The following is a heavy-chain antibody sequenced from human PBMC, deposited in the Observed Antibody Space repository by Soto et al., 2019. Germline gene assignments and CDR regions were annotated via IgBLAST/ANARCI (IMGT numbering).Heavy chain of an antibody. CDR2: IYSGGST. Sequence: GGSLRLSCAASGFTVSSNYMSWVRQAPGKGLEWVSVIYSGGSTYYADSVKGRFTISRDNSKNTLYLQMNSLRAEDTAVYYCARVTSPATYYYYMDVWGKGTTVTVSS. J-gene: IGHJ6*03. CDR1: GFTVSSNY. CDR3: ARVTSPATYYYYMDV. V-gene: IGHV3-66*01. D-gene: IGHD5-12*01.